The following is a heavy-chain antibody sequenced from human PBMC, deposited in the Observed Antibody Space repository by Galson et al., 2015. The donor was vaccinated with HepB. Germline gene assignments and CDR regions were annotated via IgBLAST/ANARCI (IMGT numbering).Heavy chain of an antibody. V-gene: IGHV3-7*01. Sequence: SLRLSCAASGFTFSSYWMSWVRQAPGKGLEWVANLKQDGSEKYYVDSVKGRFTIFIDNAKNSLYLQMNSLRAEDTAVYYCARDLRGSGWYIDYWGQGTLVTVSS. J-gene: IGHJ4*02. CDR1: GFTFSSYW. D-gene: IGHD6-19*01. CDR3: ARDLRGSGWYIDY. CDR2: LKQDGSEK.